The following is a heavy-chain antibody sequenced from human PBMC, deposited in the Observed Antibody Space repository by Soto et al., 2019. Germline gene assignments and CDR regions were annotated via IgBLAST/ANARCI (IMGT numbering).Heavy chain of an antibody. J-gene: IGHJ6*02. V-gene: IGHV4-31*03. Sequence: SETLSLTCTVSGGSISSGGYYWSWIRQHPGKGLEWIGYIYYSGSTYYNPSLKSRVTISVDTSKNQFSLKLSSVTAADTAVYYCARDDRYDILTGLSVGMDVWGQGTTVTVSS. CDR2: IYYSGST. D-gene: IGHD3-9*01. CDR3: ARDDRYDILTGLSVGMDV. CDR1: GGSISSGGYY.